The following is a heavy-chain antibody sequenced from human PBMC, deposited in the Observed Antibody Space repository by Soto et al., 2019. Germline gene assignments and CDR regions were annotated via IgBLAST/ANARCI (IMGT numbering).Heavy chain of an antibody. J-gene: IGHJ4*02. Sequence: GSLMLSCAASGFTFSSYARSLVRQAPGKGLEWVSAISGSGGSTYYADSVKGRFTISRDNSKNTLYLQMNSLRAEDTAVYYCAKTVSGITTYYFDYWGQGTLVTVSS. CDR2: ISGSGGST. CDR3: AKTVSGITTYYFDY. D-gene: IGHD1-1*01. CDR1: GFTFSSYA. V-gene: IGHV3-23*01.